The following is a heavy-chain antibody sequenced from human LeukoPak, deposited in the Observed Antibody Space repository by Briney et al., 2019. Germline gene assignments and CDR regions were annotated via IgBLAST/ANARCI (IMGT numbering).Heavy chain of an antibody. J-gene: IGHJ4*02. D-gene: IGHD5-24*01. CDR1: GYTFTSNY. CDR2: IYPRDGST. Sequence: GASVKVSCKASGYTFTSNYIHWVRQAPGQGLEWMGMIYPRDGSTSYAQKFQGRVTITTDESTSTAYMELSSLRSEDTAVYYCASVVEMATIPRFDFDYWGQGTLVTVSS. V-gene: IGHV1-46*01. CDR3: ASVVEMATIPRFDFDY.